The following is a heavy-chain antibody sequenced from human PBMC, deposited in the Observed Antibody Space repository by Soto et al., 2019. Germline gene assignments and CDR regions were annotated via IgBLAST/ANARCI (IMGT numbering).Heavy chain of an antibody. CDR3: ARVAIALARRPAANFGFDP. CDR1: GFTFSSYE. D-gene: IGHD6-6*01. CDR2: ICTSGSTI. V-gene: IGHV3-48*03. Sequence: PGGSLRLSCAASGFTFSSYEMNWVRQAPGKGLEWISHICTSGSTIYYADSVKGRFTISRDNAKNSLYLQMNSLRAEDTAIHYCARVAIALARRPAANFGFDPWGQGTLATVS. J-gene: IGHJ5*02.